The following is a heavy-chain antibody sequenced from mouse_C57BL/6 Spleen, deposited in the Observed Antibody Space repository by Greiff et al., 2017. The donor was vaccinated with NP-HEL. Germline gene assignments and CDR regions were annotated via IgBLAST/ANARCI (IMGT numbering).Heavy chain of an antibody. CDR2: INPYNGGT. V-gene: IGHV1-19*01. CDR3: ARLHYYGSSYPFAY. CDR1: GYTFTDYY. Sequence: EVQLQQSGPVLVKPGASVKMSCKASGYTFTDYYMNWVKQSHGKSLEWIGVINPYNGGTSYNQKFKGKATLTVDKSSSTAYMELNSLTSEDSAVYYCARLHYYGSSYPFAYWGQGTLVTVSA. D-gene: IGHD1-1*01. J-gene: IGHJ3*01.